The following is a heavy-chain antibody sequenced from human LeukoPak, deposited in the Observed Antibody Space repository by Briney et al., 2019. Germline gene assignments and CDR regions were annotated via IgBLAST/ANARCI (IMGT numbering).Heavy chain of an antibody. CDR2: ISYDGSNK. J-gene: IGHJ4*02. CDR3: AKGEDMVRGVNYFDY. D-gene: IGHD3-10*01. CDR1: GFTFSSYG. Sequence: GRSLRLSCAASGFTFSSYGMHWVRQAPGKGLEWVAVISYDGSNKYYADSVKGRFTISRDNSKNTPYLQMNSLRAEDTAVYYCAKGEDMVRGVNYFDYWGRGTLVTVSS. V-gene: IGHV3-30*18.